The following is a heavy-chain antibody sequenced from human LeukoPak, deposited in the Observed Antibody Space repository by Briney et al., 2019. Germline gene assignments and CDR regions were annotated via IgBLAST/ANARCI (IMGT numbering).Heavy chain of an antibody. D-gene: IGHD2-2*01. V-gene: IGHV3-21*01. CDR1: GFTFINYG. Sequence: PGGSLRLSCTASGFTFINYGMNWVRQAPGKGLEWVSSISVSGSVSSTSIHYADSVKGRFTMSRDVAQNSVFLQMDGLRVDDTAVYYCAREGGIVVVPPYYMDVWGKGTTVTVSS. CDR2: ISVSGSVSSTSI. CDR3: AREGGIVVVPPYYMDV. J-gene: IGHJ6*03.